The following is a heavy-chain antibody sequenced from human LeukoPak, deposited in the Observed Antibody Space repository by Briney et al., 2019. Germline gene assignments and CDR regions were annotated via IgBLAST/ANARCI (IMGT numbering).Heavy chain of an antibody. CDR1: GGSFSGYY. D-gene: IGHD2/OR15-2a*01. CDR2: IKHSGST. V-gene: IGHV4-34*01. CDR3: ARSEYFFDY. Sequence: SETLSLTCAVYGGSFSGYYWTWIRQPPGKGLEWIGEIKHSGSTNYKSSLKSRVTISVDTSKNQFSLKLSSVTAADTAVYYCARSEYFFDYWGQGTLVTVSS. J-gene: IGHJ4*02.